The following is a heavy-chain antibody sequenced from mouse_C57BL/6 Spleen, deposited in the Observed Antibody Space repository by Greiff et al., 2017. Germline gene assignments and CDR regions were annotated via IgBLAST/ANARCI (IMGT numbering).Heavy chain of an antibody. CDR3: ARCDTTAYFDY. Sequence: VQLQQPGAELVRPGTSVKLSCKASGYTFTSYWMHWVKQRPGQGLEWIGVIDPSDSYTNYNQKFKGKATLTVDTSSSTAYMQLSSLTSEDSAVYYCARCDTTAYFDYWGQGTTLTVSS. CDR1: GYTFTSYW. J-gene: IGHJ2*01. D-gene: IGHD1-2*01. CDR2: IDPSDSYT. V-gene: IGHV1-59*01.